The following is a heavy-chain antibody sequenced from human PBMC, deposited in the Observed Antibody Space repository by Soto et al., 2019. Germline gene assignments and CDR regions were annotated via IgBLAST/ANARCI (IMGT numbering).Heavy chain of an antibody. D-gene: IGHD4-17*01. CDR3: ARTTAVPNTLRSRYFFDY. CDR1: GGSVSDKTYY. Sequence: QVQLQESGPRLLKPSETLSLTCSVSGGSVSDKTYYWSWIRQPPGKRLEWIGYVYYSGTTNYNPSLKSRVTISVDLSKNRFSLRLSSVTTADTALYYCARTTAVPNTLRSRYFFDYWGQGTLVTVSS. CDR2: VYYSGTT. V-gene: IGHV4-61*01. J-gene: IGHJ4*02.